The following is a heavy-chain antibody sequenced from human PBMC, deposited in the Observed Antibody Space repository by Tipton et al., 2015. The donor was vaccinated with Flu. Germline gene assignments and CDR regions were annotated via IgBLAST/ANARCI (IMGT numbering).Heavy chain of an antibody. CDR3: ARLTYYYGSGTSDY. V-gene: IGHV4-38-2*01. Sequence: LRLSCAVSGFSISSGYYWGWIRQPPGKGLEWIGSIYRSGSTYYNPSLKSRVTISVDTSKTQFSLKLSSVTAADTAVYYCARLTYYYGSGTSDYWGQGTLVTVSS. J-gene: IGHJ4*02. CDR2: IYRSGST. CDR1: GFSISSGYY. D-gene: IGHD3-10*01.